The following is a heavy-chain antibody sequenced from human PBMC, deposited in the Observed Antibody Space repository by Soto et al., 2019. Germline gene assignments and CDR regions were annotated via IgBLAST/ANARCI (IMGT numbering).Heavy chain of an antibody. CDR2: IYYSGST. D-gene: IGHD4-17*01. V-gene: IGHV4-31*03. CDR1: GGSISSGGYY. Sequence: ASETLSLTCTVSGGSISSGGYYWSWIRQHPGKGLEWIGYIYYSGSTYYNPSLKSRVTISVDTSKNQFSLKLSSVTAADTAVYYCARVTVRYYFDYWGQGTLVTVSS. CDR3: ARVTVRYYFDY. J-gene: IGHJ4*02.